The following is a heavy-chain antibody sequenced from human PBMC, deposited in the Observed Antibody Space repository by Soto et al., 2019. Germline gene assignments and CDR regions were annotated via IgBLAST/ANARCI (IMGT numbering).Heavy chain of an antibody. CDR3: ARRLQWQLRPLDY. J-gene: IGHJ4*02. CDR2: INTLSSAI. V-gene: IGHV3-11*01. Sequence: PGGSLRLSCAGSGFTFSDYYMTWIRQAPGKGLEWVSYINTLSSAIYYADSVKGRFTISRDNAKNSLYLQMNSLRAEDTAVYYCARRLQWQLRPLDYWGRGTLVTVSS. D-gene: IGHD6-19*01. CDR1: GFTFSDYY.